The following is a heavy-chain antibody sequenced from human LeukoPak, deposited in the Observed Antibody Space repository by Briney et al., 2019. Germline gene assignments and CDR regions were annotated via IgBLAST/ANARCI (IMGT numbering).Heavy chain of an antibody. J-gene: IGHJ5*01. V-gene: IGHV6-1*01. CDR1: GDSVSSNSAA. Sequence: SQTLSLTCAISGDSVSSNSAAWNWIRQSPSRGLEWLGRTYYRSKWYYDYAVSVKSRITISPDTSKNQLSLQLNSVTPEDTAVYYCARDWDYGGKGDRFDSWGQGTLATVSS. D-gene: IGHD4-23*01. CDR2: TYYRSKWYY. CDR3: ARDWDYGGKGDRFDS.